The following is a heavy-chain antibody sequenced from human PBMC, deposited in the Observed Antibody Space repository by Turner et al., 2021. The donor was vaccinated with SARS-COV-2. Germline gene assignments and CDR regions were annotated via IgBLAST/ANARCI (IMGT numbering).Heavy chain of an antibody. CDR2: ISGSGGTT. V-gene: IGHV3-23*01. J-gene: IGHJ4*02. CDR3: AKADRVMIVVVITLFDY. Sequence: EVQLLDSVGGLVQPGGSLRLSCAASGFTFSSYAMSWVRQAPGKGLEWVSAISGSGGTTYYADSVKGRFTISRDNSKNTLYLQMNSLRAEDTAVYYCAKADRVMIVVVITLFDYWGQGTLVTVSS. CDR1: GFTFSSYA. D-gene: IGHD3-22*01.